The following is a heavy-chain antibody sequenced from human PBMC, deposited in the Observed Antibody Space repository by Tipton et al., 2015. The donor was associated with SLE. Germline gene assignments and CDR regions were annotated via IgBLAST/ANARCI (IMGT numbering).Heavy chain of an antibody. V-gene: IGHV4-39*07. Sequence: TLSLTCTVSGGSISSSSYYWGWIRQPPGKGLECIGSIYYSGSTYYNPSLKSRVTISVDTSKNQFSLNLSSVTAADTAVYYCARDWCSSTSCYGYYYMDVWGKGTTVTVSS. CDR2: IYYSGST. CDR1: GGSISSSSYY. J-gene: IGHJ6*03. D-gene: IGHD2-2*01. CDR3: ARDWCSSTSCYGYYYMDV.